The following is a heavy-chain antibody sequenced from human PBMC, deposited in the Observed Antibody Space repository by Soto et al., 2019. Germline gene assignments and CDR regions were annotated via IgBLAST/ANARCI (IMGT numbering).Heavy chain of an antibody. CDR1: GYNFTTFW. Sequence: GESLKISCKGSGYNFTTFWTGWVRQVPGKGLEWMGIIYPGDSETKYSPDFEGQVTISADRSTNTAYLQWRSLRASDTAMYYCARLGFPGAIYFDSWGLGTLVTVS. V-gene: IGHV5-51*01. CDR3: ARLGFPGAIYFDS. CDR2: IYPGDSET. J-gene: IGHJ4*02.